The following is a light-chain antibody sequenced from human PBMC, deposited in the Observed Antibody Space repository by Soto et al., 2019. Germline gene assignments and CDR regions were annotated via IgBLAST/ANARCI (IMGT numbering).Light chain of an antibody. CDR2: SAS. CDR3: QKYNSAPHT. V-gene: IGKV1-27*01. J-gene: IGKJ4*01. CDR1: QGIGNS. Sequence: DIQMTQSPSSLSASVGDRVTITCRASQGIGNSLAWYQQNPGKVPKLLIYSASTLQSGVPSRFSGSGSGTDFNLTITSLQPEDVATYYCQKYNSAPHTFGGGTKV.